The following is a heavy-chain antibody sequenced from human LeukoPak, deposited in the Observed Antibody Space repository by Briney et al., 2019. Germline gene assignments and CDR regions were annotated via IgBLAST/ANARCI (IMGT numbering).Heavy chain of an antibody. Sequence: GGSLRLSCAASGFTFSNYGMNWVRQAPGKGLEWVSTISASGDNTYYADSVKGRFTISRDNSKNTLYLQVNGLRAEDTAVYYCARLGIAVADYYWYFDLWGRGTLVTVSS. J-gene: IGHJ2*01. CDR1: GFTFSNYG. D-gene: IGHD6-19*01. CDR3: ARLGIAVADYYWYFDL. CDR2: ISASGDNT. V-gene: IGHV3-23*01.